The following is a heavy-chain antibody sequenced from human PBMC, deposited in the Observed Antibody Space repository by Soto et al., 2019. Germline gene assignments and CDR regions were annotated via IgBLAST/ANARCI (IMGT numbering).Heavy chain of an antibody. J-gene: IGHJ4*02. CDR1: GYTLTELS. D-gene: IGHD3-3*01. CDR2: FDPEDGET. V-gene: IGHV1-24*01. CDR3: AKVSRGYYDFWSGNDYFDY. Sequence: ASVKVSCKVSGYTLTELSMHWVRQAPGKGLEWMGGFDPEDGETIYAQKFQGRVTMTEDTSTDTAYMELSSLRSEDTAVYYCAKVSRGYYDFWSGNDYFDYWGQGTLVTVSS.